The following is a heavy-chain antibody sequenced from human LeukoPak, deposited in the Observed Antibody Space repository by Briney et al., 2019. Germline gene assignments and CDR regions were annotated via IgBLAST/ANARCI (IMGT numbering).Heavy chain of an antibody. CDR1: GCSFNSYI. Sequence: GSLRLSCAASGCSFNSYIMHWVRQAPDKGLEWVALVWADGNEQYYADPVKGRFTISRDNSKNTLYLQMNSLRVEDTAVYYCAREEYSTSFDYWGQGTLVTVSP. CDR2: VWADGNEQ. J-gene: IGHJ4*02. V-gene: IGHV3-33*01. CDR3: AREEYSTSFDY. D-gene: IGHD6-6*01.